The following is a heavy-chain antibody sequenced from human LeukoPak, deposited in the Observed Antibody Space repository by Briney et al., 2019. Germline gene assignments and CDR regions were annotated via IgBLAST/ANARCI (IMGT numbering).Heavy chain of an antibody. V-gene: IGHV1-46*01. Sequence: GASVKVSCKASGYTFTTSYMHWRRQAPGQGLEWMGIINPSDGGTSYARKFQGRVTMTRDTSTSTVYMELSSLRSEDTALYYCAREIASSSYFDYWGQGTLVTVSS. CDR1: GYTFTTSY. CDR2: INPSDGGT. D-gene: IGHD6-13*01. J-gene: IGHJ4*02. CDR3: AREIASSSYFDY.